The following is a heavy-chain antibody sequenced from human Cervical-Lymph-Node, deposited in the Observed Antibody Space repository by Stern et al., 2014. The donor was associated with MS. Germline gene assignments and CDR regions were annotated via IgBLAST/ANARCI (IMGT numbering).Heavy chain of an antibody. CDR3: ARSSTVTPNAFDI. CDR1: GGSISSGGYS. CDR2: IYHSGST. J-gene: IGHJ3*02. Sequence: MQLVESGSGLVKPSQTLSLTCAVSGGSISSGGYSWSWIRQPPGKGLEWIGYIYHSGSTYYNPSLKSRVTISVDRSKTQFSLKLSSVTAADTAVYYCARSSTVTPNAFDIWGQGTMVTVSS. V-gene: IGHV4-30-2*01. D-gene: IGHD4-17*01.